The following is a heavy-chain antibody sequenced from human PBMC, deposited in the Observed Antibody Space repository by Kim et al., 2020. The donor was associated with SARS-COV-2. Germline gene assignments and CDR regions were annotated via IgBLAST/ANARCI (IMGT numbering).Heavy chain of an antibody. CDR3: ARVKRVGATWAFDI. Sequence: NPSAQSRFTISVDTSKNQFSLKLSSVTAADTAVYYCARVKRVGATWAFDIWGQGTMVTVSS. D-gene: IGHD1-26*01. J-gene: IGHJ3*02. V-gene: IGHV4-59*01.